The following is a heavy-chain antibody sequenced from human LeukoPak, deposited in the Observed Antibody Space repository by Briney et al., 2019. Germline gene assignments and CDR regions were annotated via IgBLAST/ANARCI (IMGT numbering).Heavy chain of an antibody. D-gene: IGHD3-16*01. Sequence: SETLSLTCTVSGGSLSSSSYYWGWIRQPPGKGLEWIGSIYYSGSTYYNPSLKSRVTISVDTSKNQFSLKLSSVTAADTAVYYCARASLGLARRYYYYYYYMDVWGKGTTVTVSS. V-gene: IGHV4-39*07. J-gene: IGHJ6*03. CDR3: ARASLGLARRYYYYYYYMDV. CDR2: IYYSGST. CDR1: GGSLSSSSYY.